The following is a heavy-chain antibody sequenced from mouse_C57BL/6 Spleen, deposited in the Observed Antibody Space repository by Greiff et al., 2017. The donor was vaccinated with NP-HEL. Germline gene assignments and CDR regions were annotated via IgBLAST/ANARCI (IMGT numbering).Heavy chain of an antibody. V-gene: IGHV1-15*01. CDR2: IDPETGGT. J-gene: IGHJ3*01. Sequence: QVQLQQSGAELVRPGASVTLSCKASGYTFTDYEMHWVKQTPVHGLEWIGAIDPETGGTAYNQKFKGKAILTADKSSSTAYMELRSLTSEDSAVYYCTSNYGGWFAYWGQGTLVTVSA. D-gene: IGHD1-2*01. CDR1: GYTFTDYE. CDR3: TSNYGGWFAY.